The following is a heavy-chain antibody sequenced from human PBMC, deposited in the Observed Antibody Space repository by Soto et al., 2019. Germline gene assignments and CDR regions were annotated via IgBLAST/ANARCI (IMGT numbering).Heavy chain of an antibody. D-gene: IGHD2-21*02. CDR1: GFSLSTSGVG. CDR3: ARRPTYCGGNCYSGFDY. CDR2: IYWDDDK. Sequence: QITLKESGPTLVKPTQTLTLTCTFSGFSLSTSGVGVGWIRQPPGKALEWLALIYWDDDKRYSPSLKSRLTINKDPSKNQVVLTMTNMDPVDTATYFCARRPTYCGGNCYSGFDYWGQGTLVTVSS. J-gene: IGHJ4*02. V-gene: IGHV2-5*02.